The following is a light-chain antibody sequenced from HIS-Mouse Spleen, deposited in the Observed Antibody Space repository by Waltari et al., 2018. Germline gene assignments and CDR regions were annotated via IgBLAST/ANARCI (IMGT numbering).Light chain of an antibody. J-gene: IGLJ3*02. CDR2: DVS. CDR3: SSYTSSSTWV. Sequence: QSALTQPASVSGSPAQSITIPCTGTSSDVGGYNYVSWYQQHPGKAPKLMIYDVSNRPSGVSNRFSGSKSGNTASLTISGLQAEDEADYYCSSYTSSSTWVFGGGTKLTVL. CDR1: SSDVGGYNY. V-gene: IGLV2-14*03.